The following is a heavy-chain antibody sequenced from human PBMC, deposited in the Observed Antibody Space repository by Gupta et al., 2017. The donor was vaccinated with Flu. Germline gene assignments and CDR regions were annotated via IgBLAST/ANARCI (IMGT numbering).Heavy chain of an antibody. CDR2: INTKSGNP. V-gene: IGHV7-4-1*02. J-gene: IGHJ4*02. Sequence: ISWVRQAPGQGLECMGWINTKSGNPTYAQAFTGRFVFSLDTSVTTAYLDVTSLKAEDTAGYYCVREPALLDYWGQGTLVTVSS. CDR3: VREPALLDY.